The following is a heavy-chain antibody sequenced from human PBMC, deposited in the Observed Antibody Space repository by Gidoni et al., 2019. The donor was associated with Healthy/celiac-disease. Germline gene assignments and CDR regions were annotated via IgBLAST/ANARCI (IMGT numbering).Heavy chain of an antibody. J-gene: IGHJ5*02. V-gene: IGHV4-34*01. CDR3: ARGQYYDSSGYYSP. CDR2: INHSGST. D-gene: IGHD3-22*01. CDR1: GGSFSGYY. Sequence: QVQLQQWGAGLLKPSETLSLPCAVYGGSFSGYYWSWIRQPPGKGLEWIGEINHSGSTNYNPSLKSRVTISVDTSKNQFSLKLSSVTAADTAVYYCARGQYYDSSGYYSPWGQGTLVTVSS.